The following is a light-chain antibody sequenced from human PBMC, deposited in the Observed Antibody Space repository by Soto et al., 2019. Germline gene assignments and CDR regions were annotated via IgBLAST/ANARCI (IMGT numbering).Light chain of an antibody. V-gene: IGKV2-30*02. CDR2: LVS. Sequence: DAVMTQSPLSLAVTLGQSASISCRSSHRLVHPVVGKVYLNWFHHRPGQYPRRLIYLVSERDSAFPDRFTSSGSDTEFALTIDRVEADDVGVYYCMQGTYLPLTFGGGTKVEIK. CDR3: MQGTYLPLT. CDR1: HRLVHPVVGKVY. J-gene: IGKJ4*01.